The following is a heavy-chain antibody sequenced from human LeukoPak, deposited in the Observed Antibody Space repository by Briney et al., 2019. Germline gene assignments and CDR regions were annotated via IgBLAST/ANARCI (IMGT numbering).Heavy chain of an antibody. Sequence: GGSLGLSCVVSGFTFTNYWMQWVRQVPGKGLVWVARMNSDGTSIIHADSVKGRFTISRDNAENTLYLQMNSLRPEDTALYYCARSQSGVFDVWGQGTMVIVSS. D-gene: IGHD2-15*01. CDR1: GFTFTNYW. V-gene: IGHV3-74*01. CDR2: MNSDGTSI. J-gene: IGHJ3*01. CDR3: ARSQSGVFDV.